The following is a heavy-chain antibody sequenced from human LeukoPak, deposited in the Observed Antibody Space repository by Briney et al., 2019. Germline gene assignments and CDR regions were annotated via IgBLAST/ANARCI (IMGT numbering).Heavy chain of an antibody. J-gene: IGHJ4*02. Sequence: GGSLRLSCAASGFTFSSYAMSWVRQAPGKGLGWVSAISGSGGSTYYADSVKGRFTISRDNSKNTLYLQMNSLRAEDTAVYYCAARGYCSSTSCYPGHYFDYWGQGTLVTVSS. CDR1: GFTFSSYA. D-gene: IGHD2-2*01. CDR3: AARGYCSSTSCYPGHYFDY. CDR2: ISGSGGST. V-gene: IGHV3-23*01.